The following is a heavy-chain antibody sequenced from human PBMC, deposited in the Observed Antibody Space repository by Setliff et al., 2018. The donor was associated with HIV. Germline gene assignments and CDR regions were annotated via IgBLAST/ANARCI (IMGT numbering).Heavy chain of an antibody. CDR1: GYSFTTYS. CDR3: ARANIYSDAFDI. Sequence: ASVKVSCKASGYSFTTYSLNWVRQVPGQGVEWMGWISSNTGNPTYAQDFTGRFVFSLDTSVNTAYLQITTLKAEDSAVYYCARANIYSDAFDIWGQGTMVTVS. J-gene: IGHJ3*02. D-gene: IGHD2-21*01. V-gene: IGHV7-4-1*02. CDR2: ISSNTGNP.